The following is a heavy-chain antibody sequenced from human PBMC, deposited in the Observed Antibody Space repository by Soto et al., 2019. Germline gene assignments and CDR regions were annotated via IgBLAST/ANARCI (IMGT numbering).Heavy chain of an antibody. Sequence: PSETLSLTCTVSGGSISSDSFYWAWIRQPPGKGLEWIGIIYYSGDTYYNPSLAGRLTMSVDTSNQISLTLRSVTAADTALYYCARNQPQRYCSGGTCRPAYGMDVWGQGTTVTVSS. CDR1: GGSISSDSFY. V-gene: IGHV4-39*01. CDR2: IYYSGDT. D-gene: IGHD2-15*01. J-gene: IGHJ6*02. CDR3: ARNQPQRYCSGGTCRPAYGMDV.